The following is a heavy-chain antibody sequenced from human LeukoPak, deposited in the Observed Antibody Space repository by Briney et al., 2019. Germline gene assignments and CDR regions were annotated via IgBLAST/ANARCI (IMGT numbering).Heavy chain of an antibody. Sequence: GGSLRLSCEASGFTFSIYTMNWVREAPGKGLEWVSLISACSRHIYYAHSVRGRFTISRDDAKHSLYLHMHSLRAEDTAIYYCARDGYQVPTTFGTFDHWGQGTLVTVSS. CDR3: ARDGYQVPTTFGTFDH. J-gene: IGHJ5*02. CDR2: ISACSRHI. D-gene: IGHD3-3*01. V-gene: IGHV3-21*01. CDR1: GFTFSIYT.